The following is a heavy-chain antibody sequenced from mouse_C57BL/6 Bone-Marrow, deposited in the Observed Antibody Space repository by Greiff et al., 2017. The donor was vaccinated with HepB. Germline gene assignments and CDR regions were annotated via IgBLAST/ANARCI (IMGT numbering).Heavy chain of an antibody. CDR3: ARENYGYDGAAWFAY. D-gene: IGHD2-2*01. Sequence: QVQLQQPGAELVMPGASVKLSCKASGYTFTSYWMHGVKQRPGQGLEWIGEIDPSDSYTNYNQKFKGKSTLTVDKSSSTAYMQLSSLTSEDSAVYYCARENYGYDGAAWFAYWGQGTLVTVSA. CDR2: IDPSDSYT. V-gene: IGHV1-69*01. J-gene: IGHJ3*01. CDR1: GYTFTSYW.